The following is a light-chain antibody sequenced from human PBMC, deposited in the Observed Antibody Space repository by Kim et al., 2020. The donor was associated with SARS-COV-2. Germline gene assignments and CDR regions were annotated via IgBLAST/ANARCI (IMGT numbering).Light chain of an antibody. CDR2: GAS. CDR3: HQYNNWPLT. V-gene: IGKV3-15*01. Sequence: SPGERATLSGRASQGASSNLAWYQQKPGQAPRLLIYGASTRATGIPARFSGSGSGTQFTLTISSLQSEDFAVYYCHQYNNWPLTFGGGTKVDIK. CDR1: QGASSN. J-gene: IGKJ4*01.